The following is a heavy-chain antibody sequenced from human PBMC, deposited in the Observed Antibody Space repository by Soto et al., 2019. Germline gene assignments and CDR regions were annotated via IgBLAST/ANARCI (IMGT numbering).Heavy chain of an antibody. D-gene: IGHD5-12*01. V-gene: IGHV4-59*01. CDR1: GGSISSYY. CDR3: AREMATIYHFFEY. CDR2: IYYSGST. Sequence: SETLSLTCTVSGGSISSYYWSCIRQPPGKGLEWIGYIYYSGSTNYNPSLKSRVTISVDTSKNQFSLKLSSVTAADTAVYYCAREMATIYHFFEYWGQGTMVAVSS. J-gene: IGHJ4*02.